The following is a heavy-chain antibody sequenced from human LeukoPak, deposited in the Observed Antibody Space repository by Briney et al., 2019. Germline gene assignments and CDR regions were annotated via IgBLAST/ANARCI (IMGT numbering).Heavy chain of an antibody. D-gene: IGHD3-10*01. CDR3: ATLRPYYYGSSH. CDR2: IYHSGTT. CDR1: GGSITSSNW. V-gene: IGHV4-4*02. J-gene: IGHJ4*02. Sequence: SETLSLTCAVSGGSITSSNWWSWVRQPPGKGLEWIGEIYHSGTTNYNASLKSRVTISVDKSKNQFSLMLSSVTAADTAVYYCATLRPYYYGSSHWGQGTLVTVSS.